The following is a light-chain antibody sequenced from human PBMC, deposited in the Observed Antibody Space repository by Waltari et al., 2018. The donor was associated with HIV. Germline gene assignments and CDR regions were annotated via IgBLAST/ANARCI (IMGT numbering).Light chain of an antibody. Sequence: DTVMTQAPAPPSVSPRERVPPSRRASQRVSINLAWYQHKPGQAPRLLLYGASTRAPGIPARFSGSGSGTEFTLTISSLQSEDFAVYYCQQYNKWPPEENTFGQGTRLEI. V-gene: IGKV3-15*01. CDR1: QRVSIN. CDR2: GAS. J-gene: IGKJ2*01. CDR3: QQYNKWPPEENT.